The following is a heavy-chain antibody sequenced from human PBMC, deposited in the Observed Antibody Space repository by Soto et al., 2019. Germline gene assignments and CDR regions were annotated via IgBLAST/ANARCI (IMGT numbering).Heavy chain of an antibody. J-gene: IGHJ4*02. CDR3: AKGVVREPAYFDY. CDR1: GFTFSAFA. D-gene: IGHD3-10*01. CDR2: ISYDGTNE. V-gene: IGHV3-30*18. Sequence: GGSLRVSCTVSGFTFSAFAMYWVRQAPGKGLEWVALISYDGTNEDYAESVRGRFTISRDNSKNTLYLDMNSLSAEDSAVYFCAKGVVREPAYFDYWGQGTLVTVSS.